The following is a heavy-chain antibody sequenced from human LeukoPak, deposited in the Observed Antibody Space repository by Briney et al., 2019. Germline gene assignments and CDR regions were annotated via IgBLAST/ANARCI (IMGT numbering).Heavy chain of an antibody. J-gene: IGHJ5*02. CDR1: GYTFTVYD. CDR2: IHPNSGGT. CDR3: ARDLLRRSSSWFGSNWFDP. Sequence: ASVKLSCKASGYTFTVYDMHWVQQPPGQGLEWMGWIHPNSGGTNYAQKFQGRVTMTRDTSISTAYMELSRLRSDDTAVYYCARDLLRRSSSWFGSNWFDPWGQGTLVTVSS. V-gene: IGHV1-2*02. D-gene: IGHD6-13*01.